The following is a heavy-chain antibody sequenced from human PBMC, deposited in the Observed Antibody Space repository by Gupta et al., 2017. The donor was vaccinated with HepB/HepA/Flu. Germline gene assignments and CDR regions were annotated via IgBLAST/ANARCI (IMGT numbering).Heavy chain of an antibody. Sequence: EVQLSESGGGLGQPGGSLRLSCAASGFTFSSYAMSWVRQAPGEGLEWVAALSGSGGRTYYADSGKGRVTISRDNSKNTLWRQMNSLRAEETALDYCAKLSRENYGNKKYYFDYGGQGTLVTVSS. CDR1: GFTFSSYA. J-gene: IGHJ4*02. CDR2: LSGSGGRT. D-gene: IGHD1-7*01. V-gene: IGHV3-23*01. CDR3: AKLSRENYGNKKYYFDY.